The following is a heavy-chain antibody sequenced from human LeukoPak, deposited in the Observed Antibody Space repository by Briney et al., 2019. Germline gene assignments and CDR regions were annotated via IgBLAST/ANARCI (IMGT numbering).Heavy chain of an antibody. CDR3: ALTTPIRWLAAFDY. V-gene: IGHV1-18*01. Sequence: ASVKVSCTASGYTFTSYGISWVRQAPGQGLEWMGWISAYNGNTNYAQKLQGRVTMTTDTSTSTAYMELRSLRSDDTAVYYCALTTPIRWLAAFDYWGQGTLVTVSS. CDR2: ISAYNGNT. D-gene: IGHD6-19*01. J-gene: IGHJ4*02. CDR1: GYTFTSYG.